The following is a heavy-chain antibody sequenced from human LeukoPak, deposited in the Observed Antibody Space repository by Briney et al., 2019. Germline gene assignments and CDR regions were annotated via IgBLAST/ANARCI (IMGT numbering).Heavy chain of an antibody. CDR3: ARATEGGYTYDYFYYYYMDV. Sequence: PSQTLSLTCTVSGASISSGSYYWSWIRQPAGKGLEWIGRIYTSGSTNYNPSLKSRVTISVDTSKNQFSLKLSSVTAADTAVYFCARATEGGYTYDYFYYYYMDVWGKGTTVTISS. CDR1: GASISSGSYY. V-gene: IGHV4-61*02. CDR2: IYTSGST. J-gene: IGHJ6*03. D-gene: IGHD5-18*01.